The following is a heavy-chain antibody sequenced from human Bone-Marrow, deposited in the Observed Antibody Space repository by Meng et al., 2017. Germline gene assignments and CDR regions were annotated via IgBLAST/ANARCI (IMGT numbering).Heavy chain of an antibody. CDR3: ATSNALPALNWFDP. Sequence: QRELKVSGPGRVKPSETLALSCSVTGCSIRSRSYYGGWIGQPTGKGLEWIGTIYYSGSTYYNPSLNSRVTISVDTSKNQFSLKLNSVTAADTALYYCATSNALPALNWFDPWGRGTLVTVSS. J-gene: IGHJ5*02. V-gene: IGHV4-39*07. D-gene: IGHD1-1*01. CDR2: IYYSGST. CDR1: GCSIRSRSYY.